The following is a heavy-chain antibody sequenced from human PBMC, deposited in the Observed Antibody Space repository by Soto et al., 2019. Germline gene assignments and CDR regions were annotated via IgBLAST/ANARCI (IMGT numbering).Heavy chain of an antibody. CDR3: ALHYGSGSNYYYYGMDV. CDR2: IIPIFSTA. J-gene: IGHJ6*02. CDR1: GGTFSSYA. Sequence: QVQLVQSGAEVKKPGSSVKVSCKASGGTFSSYAISWVRQAPGQGLEWMGGIIPIFSTADYAQKFQGRVTITADESTSTAYMELSSLRSEDTAVYYCALHYGSGSNYYYYGMDVWGQGTTVTVSS. D-gene: IGHD3-10*01. V-gene: IGHV1-69*12.